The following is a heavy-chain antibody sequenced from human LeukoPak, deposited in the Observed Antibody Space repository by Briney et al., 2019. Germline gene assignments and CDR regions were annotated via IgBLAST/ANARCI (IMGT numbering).Heavy chain of an antibody. CDR1: GFTFSSYA. V-gene: IGHV3-23*01. D-gene: IGHD4-17*01. CDR3: AKGRLYGDY. CDR2: ITGSGAST. J-gene: IGHJ4*02. Sequence: PGASLRLSCAGSGFTFSSYAMTWVRQAPGKGLEWVSLITGSGASTYYADSVKGRFTISRDNSKNTLYVQMNSLRAEDTVVYYCAKGRLYGDYWGQGTLVTVSS.